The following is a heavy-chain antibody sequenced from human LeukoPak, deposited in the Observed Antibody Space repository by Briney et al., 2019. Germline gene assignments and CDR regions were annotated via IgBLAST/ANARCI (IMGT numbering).Heavy chain of an antibody. CDR2: IGTAGDT. CDR3: AREYVLAVAGTNYYHGMDV. J-gene: IGHJ6*02. V-gene: IGHV3-13*01. Sequence: GGSLRLSCAASGFILSNYDMHWVRHRPGKGLEWVSTIGTAGDTYYADSVEGRFTISRESAMNSLSLQMHTLRGGDTAHFYCAREYVLAVAGTNYYHGMDVWGQGTAVTVYS. CDR1: GFILSNYD. D-gene: IGHD6-19*01.